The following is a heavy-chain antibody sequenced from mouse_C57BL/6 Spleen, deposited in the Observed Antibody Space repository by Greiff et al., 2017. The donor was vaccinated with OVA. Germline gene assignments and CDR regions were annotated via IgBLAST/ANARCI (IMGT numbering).Heavy chain of an antibody. V-gene: IGHV1-64*01. CDR3: ARRGYDYDDFDY. D-gene: IGHD2-4*01. J-gene: IGHJ2*01. CDR1: GYTFTSYW. CDR2: IHPNSGST. Sequence: QVHVKQPGAELVKPGASVKLSCKASGYTFTSYWMHWVKQRPGQGLEWIGMIHPNSGSTNYNEKFKSKATLTVDKSSSTAYMQLSSLTSEDAAVYYCARRGYDYDDFDYWGKGTTLTVAS.